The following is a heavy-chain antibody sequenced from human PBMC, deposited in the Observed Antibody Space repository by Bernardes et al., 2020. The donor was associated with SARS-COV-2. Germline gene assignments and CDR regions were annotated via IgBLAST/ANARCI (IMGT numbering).Heavy chain of an antibody. J-gene: IGHJ6*03. D-gene: IGHD3-16*02. CDR1: GFALRDYT. CDR3: ARELQYYDNVWGNYRIAGMDV. CDR2: IDSGGHSI. Sequence: GGSLRLSCEASGFALRDYTFFWVRQAPGKGLEWVSYIDSGGHSIHYTESVRGRFTISRDTAANSLHLHMHTLRADDTAVYFCARELQYYDNVWGNYRIAGMDVWGKGTTVTVS. V-gene: IGHV3-48*03.